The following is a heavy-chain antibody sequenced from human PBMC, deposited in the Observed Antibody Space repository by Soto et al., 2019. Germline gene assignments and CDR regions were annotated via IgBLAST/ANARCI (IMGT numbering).Heavy chain of an antibody. V-gene: IGHV4-59*11. CDR2: IYDSGTT. CDR1: GGSINDHY. J-gene: IGHJ6*02. Sequence: SETLSLTCTVYGGSINDHYWSWVRQPPGKGLEWIGYIYDSGTTKYNASLRSRVSISVDTSKKQISLKLTSVTAADTAVYYCARQGSGDLLYHGLDVWGQGTTVTVSS. CDR3: ARQGSGDLLYHGLDV. D-gene: IGHD3-10*01.